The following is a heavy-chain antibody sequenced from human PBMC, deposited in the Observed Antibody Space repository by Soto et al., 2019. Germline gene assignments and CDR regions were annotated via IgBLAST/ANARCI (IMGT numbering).Heavy chain of an antibody. V-gene: IGHV2-70*11. Sequence: PTLVNPTQTLTLTCTFSGFSLSTSGMCVSWIRQPPGKALEWLARIDWDDDKYYSTSLKTRLTISKDTSKNQVVLTMTNMDPVDTSTYYCARDRFLEWHNWFDPWGQGTLVTVSS. J-gene: IGHJ5*02. D-gene: IGHD3-3*01. CDR2: IDWDDDK. CDR1: GFSLSTSGMC. CDR3: ARDRFLEWHNWFDP.